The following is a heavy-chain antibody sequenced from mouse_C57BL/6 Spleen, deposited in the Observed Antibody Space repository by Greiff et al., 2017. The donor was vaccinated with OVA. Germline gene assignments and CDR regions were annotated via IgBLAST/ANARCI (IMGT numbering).Heavy chain of an antibody. CDR2: IDPSDSET. Sequence: QVQLQQPGAELVRPGSSVKLSCKASGYTFTSYWMHWVKQRPIQGLEWIGNIDPSDSETHYNQKFKDKATLTVDKSSSTAYMQLSSLTSEDSAVYYGAREEVTGHYFDYWGQGTTLTDSS. CDR1: GYTFTSYW. V-gene: IGHV1-52*01. D-gene: IGHD4-1*01. J-gene: IGHJ2*01. CDR3: AREEVTGHYFDY.